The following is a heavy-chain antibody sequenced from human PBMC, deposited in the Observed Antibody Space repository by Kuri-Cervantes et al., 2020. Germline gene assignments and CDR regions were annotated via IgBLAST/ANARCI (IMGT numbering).Heavy chain of an antibody. Sequence: GGSLRLSCAASGFSFSDFGMHWVRQAPGKGLEWVAVISDDGSNKYYADSVQGRFTISRDNSKNSLYLQMNSLRAEDTALYHCARSHLRGGMDVWGQGTTVTVSS. CDR2: ISDDGSNK. CDR1: GFSFSDFG. CDR3: ARSHLRGGMDV. J-gene: IGHJ6*02. V-gene: IGHV3-30*03.